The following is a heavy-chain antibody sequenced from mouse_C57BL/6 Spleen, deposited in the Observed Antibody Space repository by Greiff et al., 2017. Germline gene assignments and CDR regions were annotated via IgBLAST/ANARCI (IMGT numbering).Heavy chain of an antibody. V-gene: IGHV8-12*01. CDR3: DRRYDYDRHCAMDY. CDR1: GFSLRPSGMG. J-gene: IGHJ4*01. CDR2: IYWDDDK. Sequence: QVTLIVSGPGILQSSQTLSLTCSFSGFSLRPSGMGVSWIRQPSGTGLVWLAHIYWDDDKRYNPSLLRRLTLSKDTSRNQVFLKFTSVDTAATATYYCDRRYDYDRHCAMDYWGQGTSVTVSS. D-gene: IGHD2-4*01.